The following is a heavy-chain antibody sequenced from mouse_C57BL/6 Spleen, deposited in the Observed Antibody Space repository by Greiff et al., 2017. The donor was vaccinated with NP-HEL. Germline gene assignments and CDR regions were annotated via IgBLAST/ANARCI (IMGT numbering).Heavy chain of an antibody. CDR3: ARGGTPFDY. CDR1: GYAFSSSW. J-gene: IGHJ2*01. V-gene: IGHV1-82*01. D-gene: IGHD3-3*01. Sequence: VQLQQSGPELVKPGASVKIYCKASGYAFSSSWMNWVKQRPGKGLEWIGRIYPGDGDTNYNGKFKGKATLTADKSSSTAYMQLSSLTSEDSAVYFCARGGTPFDYWGQGTTLTVSS. CDR2: IYPGDGDT.